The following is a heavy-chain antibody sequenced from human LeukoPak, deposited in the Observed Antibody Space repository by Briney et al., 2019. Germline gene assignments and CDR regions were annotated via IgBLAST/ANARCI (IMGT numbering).Heavy chain of an antibody. CDR1: GFTFSSYS. D-gene: IGHD5-12*01. J-gene: IGHJ4*02. Sequence: GGSLRLSCAASGFTFSSYSMNWVRQAPGKGLEWVSSISSSSSYIYYADSVKGRFTISRDNAKNSLYLQMNSLRAEDTAIYYCAKNGWLRSSGLWGDYWGQGALVTVSS. CDR3: AKNGWLRSSGLWGDY. CDR2: ISSSSSYI. V-gene: IGHV3-21*04.